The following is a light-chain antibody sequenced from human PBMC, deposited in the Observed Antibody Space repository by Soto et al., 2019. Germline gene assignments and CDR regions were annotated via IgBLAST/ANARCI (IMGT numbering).Light chain of an antibody. J-gene: IGLJ3*02. CDR1: SNDVGGYGY. CDR2: EVS. CDR3: SSYSPSSLL. Sequence: QSALTQPASVSGSPGETITISCTGTSNDVGGYGYVSWYRQYAGKAPTLMVSEVSYRPSGVSDRFSGSKSGTTAFLTISGLQTEDEGYYYCSSYSPSSLLFGGGTKVTVL. V-gene: IGLV2-14*01.